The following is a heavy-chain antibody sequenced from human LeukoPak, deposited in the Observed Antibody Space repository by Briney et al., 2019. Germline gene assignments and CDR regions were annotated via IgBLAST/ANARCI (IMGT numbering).Heavy chain of an antibody. J-gene: IGHJ3*02. D-gene: IGHD3-22*01. CDR3: AREGLDYYDSSGYWRAFDI. Sequence: PGGSLRLSCAASGFTFDDYGMSWVRQAPGKGLEWVSGINWNGGSTGYADSVKGRFTISRDNAKNSLYLQMNSLRAEDTALYHCAREGLDYYDSSGYWRAFDIWGQGTMVTVSS. CDR1: GFTFDDYG. CDR2: INWNGGST. V-gene: IGHV3-20*01.